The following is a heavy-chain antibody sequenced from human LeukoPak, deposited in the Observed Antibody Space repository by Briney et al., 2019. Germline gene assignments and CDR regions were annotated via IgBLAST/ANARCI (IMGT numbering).Heavy chain of an antibody. CDR1: GFTFGSYV. J-gene: IGHJ3*02. Sequence: GGSLRLSCAASGFTFGSYVVHWVRQAPGKGLEWVALISFDGSNKYYADSVKGRFTTSRDNSKNTLFLQMNSLRAEDSAVYYCATELRIAAAGFDAFDIWGQGTMVTVSS. CDR2: ISFDGSNK. D-gene: IGHD6-13*01. CDR3: ATELRIAAAGFDAFDI. V-gene: IGHV3-30*03.